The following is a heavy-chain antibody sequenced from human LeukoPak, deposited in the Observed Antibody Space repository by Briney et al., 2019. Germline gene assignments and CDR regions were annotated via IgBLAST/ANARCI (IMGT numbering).Heavy chain of an antibody. V-gene: IGHV3-30*02. CDR3: ARVEAVYYYGSASPYSPY. J-gene: IGHJ4*02. CDR1: GFTFNNYA. D-gene: IGHD3-10*01. Sequence: GGSLRLSCAASGFTFNNYAMHWVRQAPGKGLEWVTFIRYDGTNEYYADSVRGRFTISRDNSKNTLYLQMNSLRPEDTAVYYCARVEAVYYYGSASPYSPYWGQGTLVTVSS. CDR2: IRYDGTNE.